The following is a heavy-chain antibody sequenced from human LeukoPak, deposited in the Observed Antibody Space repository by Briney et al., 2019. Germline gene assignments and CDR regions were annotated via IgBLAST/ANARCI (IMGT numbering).Heavy chain of an antibody. Sequence: SETLSLTCAVYGGSFSGYYWSWIRQPPGKGLEWIGEINHSGSTNYNPSLKSRVTISVDTSKNQFSLKLSSVTAADTAVYYCARGGVAGNFTWGQGTLVTVSS. CDR2: INHSGST. J-gene: IGHJ5*02. D-gene: IGHD6-19*01. V-gene: IGHV4-34*01. CDR3: ARGGVAGNFT. CDR1: GGSFSGYY.